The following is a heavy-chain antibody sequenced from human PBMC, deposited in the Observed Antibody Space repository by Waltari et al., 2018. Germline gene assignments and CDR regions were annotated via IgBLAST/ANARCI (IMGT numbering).Heavy chain of an antibody. Sequence: QVQLVQSGSELKKPGASVKISCKASGYIFTSYAINWLRQAPGKGPELMGWMTTNTGNPTYAQGFRGRFVVSLDTSVNTAYLEINSLKTEDTAIYYCAREVVPSRTIVVNWFDPWGQGTQVTVSS. CDR3: AREVVPSRTIVVNWFDP. V-gene: IGHV7-4-1*02. J-gene: IGHJ5*02. CDR2: MTTNTGNP. D-gene: IGHD2-2*01. CDR1: GYIFTSYA.